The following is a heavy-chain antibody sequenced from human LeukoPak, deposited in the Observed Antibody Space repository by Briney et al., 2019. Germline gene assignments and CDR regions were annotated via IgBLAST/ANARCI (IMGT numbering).Heavy chain of an antibody. CDR2: IFLSGST. CDR3: ARVVPGYGSYWYFDV. J-gene: IGHJ2*01. CDR1: GYSISSGYY. D-gene: IGHD4-17*01. V-gene: IGHV4-38-2*02. Sequence: SEALSLTCTVSGYSISSGYYWGWIRQPPGKGREGVGSIFLSGSTYYNPALKSRVTISVDTSKNHFSLKLSSVTAADTAVYYCARVVPGYGSYWYFDVWGRGTLVTASS.